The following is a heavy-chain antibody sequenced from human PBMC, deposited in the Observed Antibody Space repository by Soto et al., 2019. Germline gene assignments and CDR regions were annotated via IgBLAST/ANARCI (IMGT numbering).Heavy chain of an antibody. V-gene: IGHV1-2*02. J-gene: IGHJ6*03. CDR1: GDSFNDYY. Sequence: VQLVQSGAEVKKPGASVKVSCKTSGDSFNDYYIHWVRQAPGQGLEWMGWINPNGGATNYAQKFQGRVTVTRDTSIRTVYMELSSLRSDDTALYYCARESGGATATLDYYYFYMDVWGKGTTVTVSS. CDR3: ARESGGATATLDYYYFYMDV. CDR2: INPNGGAT. D-gene: IGHD5-12*01.